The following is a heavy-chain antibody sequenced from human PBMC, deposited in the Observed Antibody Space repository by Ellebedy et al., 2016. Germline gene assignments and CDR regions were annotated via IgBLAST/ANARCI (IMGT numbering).Heavy chain of an antibody. CDR2: ISAGSDTT. D-gene: IGHD4-17*01. V-gene: IGHV3-23*01. Sequence: GESLKISCAASGFSFNTFFMSWVRQAPGKGLEWVSTISAGSDTTRLADSVKGRFTISRDSSKNSVYLRMNNLRVEDTAVYYCRQGHYADLWGQGTLVTVSS. CDR3: RQGHYADL. J-gene: IGHJ4*02. CDR1: GFSFNTFF.